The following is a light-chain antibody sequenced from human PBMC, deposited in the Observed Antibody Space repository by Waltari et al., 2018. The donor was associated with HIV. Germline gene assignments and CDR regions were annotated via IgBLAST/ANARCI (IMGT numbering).Light chain of an antibody. CDR2: SAS. CDR3: QKYNGAPFT. CDR1: QGIGIY. V-gene: IGKV1-27*01. Sequence: DNQMTQSPSSLSASVGDRVTITCRASQGIGIYLAWYQQKPGRAPKVLIYSASTLQSGVPSRFSGSGSGTDFTLTISSLHPEDVGNYFCQKYNGAPFTFGGGTKVEIK. J-gene: IGKJ4*01.